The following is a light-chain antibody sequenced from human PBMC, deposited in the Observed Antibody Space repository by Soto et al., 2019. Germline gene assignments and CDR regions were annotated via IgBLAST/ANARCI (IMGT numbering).Light chain of an antibody. CDR3: VSFTSSTTYV. V-gene: IGLV2-14*01. Sequence: QSALTQPASVSGSLGQSITISCTGTSSDIGGYKYVSWYQQHPGKAPKLIIYDVATRPSGVSNRFSGSKSGSTASLIISRLQTEDEADYYCVSFTSSTTYVFGSGTKLTVL. J-gene: IGLJ1*01. CDR1: SSDIGGYKY. CDR2: DVA.